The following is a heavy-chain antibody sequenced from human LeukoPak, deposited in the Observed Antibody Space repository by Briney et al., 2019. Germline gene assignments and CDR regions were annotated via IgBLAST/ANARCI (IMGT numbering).Heavy chain of an antibody. V-gene: IGHV3-48*01. CDR3: ARDLYGSGSYYSGLIGY. CDR2: ISSSSSTI. J-gene: IGHJ4*02. CDR1: GFTFSSYI. D-gene: IGHD3-10*01. Sequence: PGGSLRLSCAASGFTFSSYIMNWVRQAPGKGLEWVSYISSSSSTIYYADSVKGRFTISRDNAKNSLYLQMNSLRAEDTAVYYCARDLYGSGSYYSGLIGYWGQGTLVTVSS.